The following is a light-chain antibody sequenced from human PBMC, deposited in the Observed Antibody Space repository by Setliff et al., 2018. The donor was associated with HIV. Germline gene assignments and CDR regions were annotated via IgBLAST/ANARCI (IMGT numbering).Light chain of an antibody. CDR1: SSDIGTYNL. CDR2: DDS. J-gene: IGLJ2*01. V-gene: IGLV2-23*01. CDR3: CSYAGSATWV. Sequence: QSVLTQPASVSGSPGRSITISCTGTSSDIGTYNLVSWYQQYPGKAPKLMIYDDSKRPSGLSNRFSGSKSGNTASLTISGLQAEDEADYYCCSYAGSATWVFGGGTK.